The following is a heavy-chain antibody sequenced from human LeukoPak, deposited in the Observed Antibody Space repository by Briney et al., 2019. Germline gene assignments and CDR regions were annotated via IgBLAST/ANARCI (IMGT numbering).Heavy chain of an antibody. J-gene: IGHJ4*02. CDR3: ARHYYDSSGYGIDY. Sequence: ASETLSLTCAVSGYSLSSGYYWGWIRQPPGKGLEWIGSIYHSGSTYYNPSLKGRVTISVDTSKNQFSLKLSSVTAADTAVYYCARHYYDSSGYGIDYWGQGTLVTVSS. CDR2: IYHSGST. V-gene: IGHV4-38-2*01. CDR1: GYSLSSGYY. D-gene: IGHD3-22*01.